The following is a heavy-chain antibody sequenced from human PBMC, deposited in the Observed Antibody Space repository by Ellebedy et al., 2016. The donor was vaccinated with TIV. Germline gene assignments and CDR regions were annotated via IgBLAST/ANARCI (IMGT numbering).Heavy chain of an antibody. V-gene: IGHV3-11*06. CDR1: TFTFSDYY. CDR3: VRRRGTGWSFDY. Sequence: GESLKISCAASTFTFSDYYMSSVRQAPGRGLEWVSSITNSSSYTAYADSVKGRFTISRDNAKNSLYLQLNSLRAEDTAVYYCVRRRGTGWSFDYWGQGTLVTVSS. J-gene: IGHJ4*02. D-gene: IGHD6-19*01. CDR2: ITNSSSYT.